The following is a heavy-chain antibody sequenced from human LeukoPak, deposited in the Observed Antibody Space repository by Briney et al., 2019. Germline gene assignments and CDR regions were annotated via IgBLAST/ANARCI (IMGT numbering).Heavy chain of an antibody. CDR3: ASGIAAAYLFDY. J-gene: IGHJ4*02. D-gene: IGHD6-13*01. Sequence: ASVKVSCKASGYTFTSYAMHWVRQAPGQRLEWMGWINAGNGNTKYPQKFQGRVTITRDTSASTAYMELSSLRSEDTAVYYCASGIAAAYLFDYWGQGTPVTVSS. CDR1: GYTFTSYA. CDR2: INAGNGNT. V-gene: IGHV1-3*01.